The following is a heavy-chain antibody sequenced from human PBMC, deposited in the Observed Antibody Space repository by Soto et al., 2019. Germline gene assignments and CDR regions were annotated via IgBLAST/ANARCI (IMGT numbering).Heavy chain of an antibody. D-gene: IGHD6-13*01. J-gene: IGHJ4*02. CDR1: GFTFSNAS. V-gene: IGHV3-15*01. CDR3: EGSGYISSGYQFDH. CDR2: IKSKTAGRTT. Sequence: GGSLRLSCAASGFTFSNASMSWVRQAPGKGLEWVGRIKSKTAGRTTDYAAPVKGRFTISRDESTNTLYLQMNSLKNKDTAVYYCEGSGYISSGYQFDHWGQGTLVTVSS.